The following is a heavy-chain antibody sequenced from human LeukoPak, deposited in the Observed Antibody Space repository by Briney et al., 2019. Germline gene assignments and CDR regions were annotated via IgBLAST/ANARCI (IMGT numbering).Heavy chain of an antibody. CDR3: ARVQRKYQLPRLNDYDYMDV. CDR2: IKQDGSEK. Sequence: PGGSLRLSCAASGFIFSSYWMSWVRQAPGKGLEWVANIKQDGSEKYYVDSVKGRFTISRDNAKNSLYLQMNSLRAEDTAVYYCARVQRKYQLPRLNDYDYMDVWGKGTTVTVSS. V-gene: IGHV3-7*01. D-gene: IGHD2-2*01. J-gene: IGHJ6*03. CDR1: GFIFSSYW.